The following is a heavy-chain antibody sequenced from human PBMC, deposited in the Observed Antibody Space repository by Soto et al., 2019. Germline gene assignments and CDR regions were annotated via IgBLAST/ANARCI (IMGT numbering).Heavy chain of an antibody. D-gene: IGHD2-15*01. J-gene: IGHJ4*02. V-gene: IGHV1-18*04. CDR3: ARRGAYCSGGTCYHFDY. Sequence: ASVKVSCKASCYTFTTYGITWVRQAPGQGLEWMGWISTYNGNTNYEQKLQGRVTMTTDTLTSTAYMELRSLRSDDTAVYYCARRGAYCSGGTCYHFDYWGQGTLVTV. CDR1: CYTFTTYG. CDR2: ISTYNGNT.